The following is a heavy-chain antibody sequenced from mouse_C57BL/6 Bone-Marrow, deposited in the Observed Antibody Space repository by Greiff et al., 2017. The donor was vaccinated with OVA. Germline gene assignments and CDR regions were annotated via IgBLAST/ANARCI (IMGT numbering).Heavy chain of an antibody. V-gene: IGHV1-52*01. CDR3: AGYGNFRGY. CDR1: GYTFTSYW. Sequence: QVQLQQPGAELVRPGSSVKLSCKASGYTFTSYWMHWVKQRPIQGLEWIGNIDPSDSETHYNQKFKDKATLTVDKSSSTAYLQISSLTSEDLAVYYWAGYGNFRGYWGEGTSVTVSS. D-gene: IGHD2-1*01. J-gene: IGHJ4*01. CDR2: IDPSDSET.